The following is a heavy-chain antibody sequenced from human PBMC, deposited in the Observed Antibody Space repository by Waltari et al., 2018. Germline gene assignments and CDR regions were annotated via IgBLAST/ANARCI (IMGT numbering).Heavy chain of an antibody. Sequence: QVQLQESGPGLVKPSQTLSLTCTVSGGSISSGSYYWSWIRQPAGKGLEWIGRIYTSGSTNYNPSLKSRVTISVDTSKNQFSLKLSSVTAADTAVYYCARVVATAREGRRFDPWGQGTLVTVSS. V-gene: IGHV4-61*02. J-gene: IGHJ5*02. CDR2: IYTSGST. D-gene: IGHD3-10*01. CDR1: GGSISSGSYY. CDR3: ARVVATAREGRRFDP.